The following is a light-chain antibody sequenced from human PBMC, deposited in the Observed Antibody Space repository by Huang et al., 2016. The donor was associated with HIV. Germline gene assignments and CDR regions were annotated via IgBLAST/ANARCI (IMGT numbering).Light chain of an antibody. CDR2: RAY. CDR1: QSVSTN. J-gene: IGKJ1*01. CDR3: QQYNNWPWT. V-gene: IGKV3-15*01. Sequence: EIVMTQSPATLSVSPGERATLSCGASQSVSTNLVWYQQKPGQAPRLLMFRAYTRATGIPARFSGSVSGTEFTLTISSLQSEDFAVYYCQQYNNWPWTFGQGTRVEIK.